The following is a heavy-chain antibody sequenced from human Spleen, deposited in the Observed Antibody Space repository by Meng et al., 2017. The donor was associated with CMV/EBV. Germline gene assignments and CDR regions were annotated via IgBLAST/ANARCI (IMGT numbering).Heavy chain of an antibody. V-gene: IGHV3-30*02. D-gene: IGHD2-2*01. J-gene: IGHJ3*02. CDR1: GFTFTTYG. CDR2: IRYDGSNK. CDR3: AKDGQFYCSSNTCLLPDI. Sequence: GESLKISCAASGFTFTTYGMHWVRQAPGKGLEWVAFIRYDGSNKYYADSVKGRFTISRDSSENMLYLQMNSLRAEDTAVYYCAKDGQFYCSSNTCLLPDIWGQGTMVTVSS.